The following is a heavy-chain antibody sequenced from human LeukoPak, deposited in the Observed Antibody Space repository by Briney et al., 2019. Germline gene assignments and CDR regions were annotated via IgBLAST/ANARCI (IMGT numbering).Heavy chain of an antibody. J-gene: IGHJ3*02. CDR3: ARARDSGGYASDI. D-gene: IGHD3-22*01. CDR1: GYTFINFG. CDR2: ISTYNGNT. V-gene: IGHV1-18*01. Sequence: ASVKVSSKTSGYTFINFGISWVRQAPGQGLEWVGWISTYNGNTNYAEKFQDRVTMSTDTSTNTGYMEMRSLKSGDTAVYFCARARDSGGYASDIWGQGTMVTVSS.